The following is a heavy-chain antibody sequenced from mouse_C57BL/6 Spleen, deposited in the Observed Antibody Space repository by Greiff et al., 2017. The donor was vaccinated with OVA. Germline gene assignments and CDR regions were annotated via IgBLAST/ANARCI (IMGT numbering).Heavy chain of an antibody. J-gene: IGHJ3*01. CDR2: IHPNSGST. V-gene: IGHV1-64*01. CDR1: GYTFTSYW. Sequence: VQLQQSGAELVKPGASVKLSCKASGYTFTSYWMHWVKQRPGQGLEWIGMIHPNSGSTNYNEKFKSKATLTVDKSSSTAYMQLSSLTSEDSAVYYCASIYYDYDGGAWFAYWGQGTLVTVSA. CDR3: ASIYYDYDGGAWFAY. D-gene: IGHD2-4*01.